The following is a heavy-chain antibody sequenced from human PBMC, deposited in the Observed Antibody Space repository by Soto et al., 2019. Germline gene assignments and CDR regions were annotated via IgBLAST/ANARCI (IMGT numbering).Heavy chain of an antibody. CDR1: GFSFDDYA. D-gene: IGHD2-21*01. CDR3: AKARLASSRGRFDV. CDR2: IGWRSFTL. V-gene: IGHV3-9*01. J-gene: IGHJ4*02. Sequence: VKLVESGGGWVQPGRSLRLSCAASGFSFDDYAMHWVRQLPGKGLEWVAGIGWRSFTLGYANSVKGRFTISRDNAQNFLYLQMDDLRAEDSALYFCAKARLASSRGRFDVWGQGTLVTVSS.